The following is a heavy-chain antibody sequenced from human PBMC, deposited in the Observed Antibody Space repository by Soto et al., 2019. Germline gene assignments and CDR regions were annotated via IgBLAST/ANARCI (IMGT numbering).Heavy chain of an antibody. CDR1: GFTFSSYW. J-gene: IGHJ4*02. CDR2: INGDGIST. CDR3: ARISQGTYCRGGNCYSDY. Sequence: EVQLVESGGDLVQPGGSLRLSCAASGFTFSSYWMHWVRQDPEKGLVWVSRINGDGISTSYADSVKGRFTISRDNAKDTLYLHINSLGAEDTAVYYCARISQGTYCRGGNCYSDYWGQGTLVTVSS. D-gene: IGHD2-15*01. V-gene: IGHV3-74*01.